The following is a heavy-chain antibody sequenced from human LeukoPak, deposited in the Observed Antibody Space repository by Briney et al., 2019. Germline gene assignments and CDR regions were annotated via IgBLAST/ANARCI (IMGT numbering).Heavy chain of an antibody. CDR2: ISSSSDYI. CDR3: ARGNIKFDY. Sequence: GGSLRLSCAASGFTVSNNYMSWVRQTPGKGLEWVSSISSSSDYIYYVDSVKGRFTISRDNAKKSLYLQMNSPRAEDTAVYYCARGNIKFDYWGQGTLVTVSS. V-gene: IGHV3-21*01. J-gene: IGHJ4*02. CDR1: GFTVSNNY.